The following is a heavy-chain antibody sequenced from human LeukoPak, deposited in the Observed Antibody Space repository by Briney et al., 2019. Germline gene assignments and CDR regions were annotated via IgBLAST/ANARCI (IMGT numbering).Heavy chain of an antibody. CDR1: GFTFSTYS. V-gene: IGHV3-48*02. Sequence: GSLRLSCAASGFTFSTYSMNWVRQAPGKGLEWVSSISTSSNSINYADSVKGRFTISRDNAKNSLYLQMSSLRDEDTAVYYCARVRAGGYFDYWGQGTLVTVSS. J-gene: IGHJ4*02. CDR3: ARVRAGGYFDY. CDR2: ISTSSNSI.